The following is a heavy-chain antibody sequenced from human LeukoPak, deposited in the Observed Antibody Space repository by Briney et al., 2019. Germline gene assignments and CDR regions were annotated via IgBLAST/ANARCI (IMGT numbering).Heavy chain of an antibody. Sequence: GGSLRLSCAASGFTFSSYWMHWVRQAPGKGLVWVSRINTDGSSTYYADSVKGRFTIPRDNAKNTLYLQMNSLRDEDTVVYYCVRGARGMYYFDYWGQGTLVTVSS. CDR3: VRGARGMYYFDY. CDR2: INTDGSST. V-gene: IGHV3-74*01. CDR1: GFTFSSYW. J-gene: IGHJ4*02. D-gene: IGHD3-16*01.